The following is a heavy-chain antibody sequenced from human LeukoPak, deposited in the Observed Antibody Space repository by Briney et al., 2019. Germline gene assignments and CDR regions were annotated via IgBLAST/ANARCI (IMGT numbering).Heavy chain of an antibody. J-gene: IGHJ6*03. D-gene: IGHD2-15*01. CDR3: ARRVVVAAKDYYYYYMDV. CDR2: IYYSGST. Sequence: SGTLSLTCTVSGGSISSYYWSWILQPAGKGLEWIGYIYYSGSTNYNPSLKSRVTISVDTSKNQFSLKLSSVTAADTAVYYCARRVVVAAKDYYYYYMDVWGKGTTVTFSS. V-gene: IGHV4-59*08. CDR1: GGSISSYY.